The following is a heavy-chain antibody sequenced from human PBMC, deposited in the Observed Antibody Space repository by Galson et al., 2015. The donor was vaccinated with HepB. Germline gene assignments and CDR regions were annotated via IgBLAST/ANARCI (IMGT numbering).Heavy chain of an antibody. D-gene: IGHD3-22*01. CDR3: ARLRTDSYYYDSSGYCDY. CDR1: GFTFSSYS. J-gene: IGHJ4*02. V-gene: IGHV3-21*01. Sequence: SLRLSCAASGFTFSSYSMNWVRQAPGKGLEWVSSISSSSSYIYYADSVKGRFTISRDNAKNSLYLQMNSLRAEDTAVYYCARLRTDSYYYDSSGYCDYWGQGTLVTVSS. CDR2: ISSSSSYI.